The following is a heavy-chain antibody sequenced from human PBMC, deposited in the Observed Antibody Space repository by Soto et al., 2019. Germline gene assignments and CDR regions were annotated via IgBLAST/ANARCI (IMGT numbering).Heavy chain of an antibody. J-gene: IGHJ3*01. D-gene: IGHD2-15*01. CDR3: ARRGSR. Sequence: EVQLVESGGGLVQPGGSLRLSCAASGFTFSSSEMYWVRQAPGKGLEWISYIHPGGQTIFYAESVKGRFTISRDNAKHSVYLQMNSLRAVVTAVYYCARRGSRWGRGTKVTVSS. V-gene: IGHV3-48*03. CDR2: IHPGGQTI. CDR1: GFTFSSSE.